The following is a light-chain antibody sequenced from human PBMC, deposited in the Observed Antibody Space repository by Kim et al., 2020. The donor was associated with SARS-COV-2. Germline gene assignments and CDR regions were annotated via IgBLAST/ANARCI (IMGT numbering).Light chain of an antibody. CDR2: GAS. Sequence: EIVLTQSPGTLSLSPGERATLSCSASQTISTISLAWYQQRPGQPPRLLISGASSRATGNPDRLSGSGSGTVFTLTISRLEPEDFAVYYCQQYGNSPQRTFGGRAKVEIK. V-gene: IGKV3-20*01. CDR1: QTISTIS. J-gene: IGKJ4*01. CDR3: QQYGNSPQRT.